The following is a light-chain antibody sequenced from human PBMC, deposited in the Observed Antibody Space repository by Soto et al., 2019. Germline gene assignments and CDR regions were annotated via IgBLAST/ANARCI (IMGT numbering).Light chain of an antibody. CDR3: QTWGTVTPVI. J-gene: IGLJ2*01. CDR1: SWHTNYA. V-gene: IGLV4-69*01. CDR2: VNSDGTH. Sequence: QSVLTQSPSASASLGASVKLTCTLDSWHTNYAIAWHQQQPKKGPRYLMKVNSDGTHIKGDGIPDRFSGSSSGAERYLTISSLQSEDEADYYCQTWGTVTPVIFGGGTKVTVL.